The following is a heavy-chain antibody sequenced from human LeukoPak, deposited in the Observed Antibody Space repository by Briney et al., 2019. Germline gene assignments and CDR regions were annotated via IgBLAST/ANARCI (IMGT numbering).Heavy chain of an antibody. Sequence: ASVKVSCKASGYTFTSYGISWVRQAPGQGLEWMGWISAYNGNTNYAQKLQGRVTMTTDTSTSTAYMELRSLRSDDTAVYYCARSTPQLWLAPGKFGPWGQGTLVTVSS. CDR3: ARSTPQLWLAPGKFGP. V-gene: IGHV1-18*01. J-gene: IGHJ5*02. CDR1: GYTFTSYG. D-gene: IGHD5-18*01. CDR2: ISAYNGNT.